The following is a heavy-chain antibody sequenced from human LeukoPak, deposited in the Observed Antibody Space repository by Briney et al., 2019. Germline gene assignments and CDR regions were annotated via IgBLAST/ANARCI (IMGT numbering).Heavy chain of an antibody. Sequence: GGSLRLSCAASGFTFSSYAMSWVRQAPGKGLEWVANIKQDGSEKYYVDSVKGRFTISRDNAKNSLYLQMNSLRAEDTAVYYCARESWAREWGQGTLVTVSS. CDR1: GFTFSSYA. D-gene: IGHD1-26*01. V-gene: IGHV3-7*01. CDR3: ARESWARE. J-gene: IGHJ4*02. CDR2: IKQDGSEK.